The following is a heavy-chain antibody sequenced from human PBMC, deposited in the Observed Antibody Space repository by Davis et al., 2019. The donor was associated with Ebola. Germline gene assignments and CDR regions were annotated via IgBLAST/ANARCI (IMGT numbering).Heavy chain of an antibody. J-gene: IGHJ6*02. V-gene: IGHV4-4*02. CDR1: GVSISSRHW. CDR3: ARGHTYGPMVYGMDV. CDR2: IYRSGST. D-gene: IGHD5-18*01. Sequence: MPSETLSLTCAVSGVSISSRHWWSWVRQPPGKGLEWIAEIYRSGSTYYKPSLKSRVTIFVDRSKNQFSLKLSSVTAADTAVYYCARGHTYGPMVYGMDVWGQGTTVTVSS.